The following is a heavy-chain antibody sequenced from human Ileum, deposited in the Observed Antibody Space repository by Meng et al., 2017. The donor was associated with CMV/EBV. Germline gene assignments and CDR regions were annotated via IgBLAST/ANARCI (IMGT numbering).Heavy chain of an antibody. V-gene: IGHV3-23*01. J-gene: IGHJ4*02. Sequence: GESLKISCAASGFTFRNYAMNWVRQAPGKGLEWVSTISGSGGSTYHADSVKGRFTISRDNSKNTLYLQMNSLRAEDTAVYYCAKGSSNNWGEFDYWGQGTLVTVSS. CDR3: AKGSSNNWGEFDY. CDR2: ISGSGGST. CDR1: GFTFRNYA. D-gene: IGHD7-27*01.